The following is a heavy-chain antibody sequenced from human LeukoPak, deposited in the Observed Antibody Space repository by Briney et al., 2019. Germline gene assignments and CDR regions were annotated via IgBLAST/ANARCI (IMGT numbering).Heavy chain of an antibody. CDR2: ISAYNGNT. CDR1: GSTFTSYG. V-gene: IGHV1-18*01. Sequence: GASVNLSCNGSGSTFTSYGISWVRHGPGQGLEWEGWISAYNGNTNYAQKHQGRVTMTTDKSTGTAYMELGSLGSDDTAVYDCARASETRTSTPFFGEVDYWGQGTLVTVSS. D-gene: IGHD3-3*01. CDR3: ARASETRTSTPFFGEVDY. J-gene: IGHJ4*02.